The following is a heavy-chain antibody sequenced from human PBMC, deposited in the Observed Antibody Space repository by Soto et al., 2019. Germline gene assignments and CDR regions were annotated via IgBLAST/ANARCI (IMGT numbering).Heavy chain of an antibody. J-gene: IGHJ4*02. CDR3: AKLDYYCSRSQPP. CDR2: ITSTGGAT. Sequence: EVQLLESGGGLVQPGGSLRLSCAASAFSFSNFAMSWVRQSPGKGLEWVSAITSTGGATYYADSVRGRFTIARDNSKSTLYLQMTSLSAEDTAIYYCAKLDYYCSRSQPPWGQGTLVTVS. CDR1: AFSFSNFA. D-gene: IGHD3-10*01. V-gene: IGHV3-23*01.